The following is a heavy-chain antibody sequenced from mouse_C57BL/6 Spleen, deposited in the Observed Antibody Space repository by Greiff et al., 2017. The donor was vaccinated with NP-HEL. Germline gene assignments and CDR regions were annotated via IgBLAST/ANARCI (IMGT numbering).Heavy chain of an antibody. V-gene: IGHV1-55*01. J-gene: IGHJ2*01. CDR2: IYPGSGST. CDR1: GYTFTSYW. CDR3: AREERGSYYSNYLYYFDY. D-gene: IGHD2-5*01. Sequence: VQLQQPGAELVKPGASVKMSCKASGYTFTSYWITWVKQRPGQGLEWIGDIYPGSGSTNYNEKFKSKATLTVDTSSSTAYMQLSSLTSEDSAVYYCAREERGSYYSNYLYYFDYWGKGTTLTVSS.